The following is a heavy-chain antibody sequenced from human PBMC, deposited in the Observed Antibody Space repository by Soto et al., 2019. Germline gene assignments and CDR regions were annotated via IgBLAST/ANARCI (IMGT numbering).Heavy chain of an antibody. CDR2: ITYSGST. Sequence: SETLSLTCTVSGASINSAYWSWFRQPPGKGLEWIGYITYSGSTSYNPSLKSRVTIALDASKNQFFLKLSSVTAADTAVYYCARHARYNDYWGQGTLVTVSS. CDR3: ARHARYNDY. CDR1: GASINSAY. V-gene: IGHV4-59*08. D-gene: IGHD1-20*01. J-gene: IGHJ4*02.